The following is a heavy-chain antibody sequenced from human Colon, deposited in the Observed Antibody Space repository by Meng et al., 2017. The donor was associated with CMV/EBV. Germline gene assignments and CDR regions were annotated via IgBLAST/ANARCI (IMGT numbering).Heavy chain of an antibody. Sequence: GGSLRLSCAASGFNFKYHTIHWVRQAPGKGLEWVSLISYDGTTKYYADSVKGRFTISRDNSENTAYLQMDGLRRDDTAIYYCARENIAVAGTSFDFWGPGARVTVSS. CDR1: GFNFKYHT. V-gene: IGHV3-30-3*01. D-gene: IGHD6-19*01. CDR3: ARENIAVAGTSFDF. CDR2: ISYDGTTK. J-gene: IGHJ4*02.